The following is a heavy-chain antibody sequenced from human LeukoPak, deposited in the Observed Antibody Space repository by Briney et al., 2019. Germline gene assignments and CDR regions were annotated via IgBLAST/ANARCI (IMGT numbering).Heavy chain of an antibody. CDR3: ARRRDGYNYNFDY. J-gene: IGHJ4*02. CDR1: GGSISSYY. CDR2: IYYSGST. Sequence: SETLSLTCTGSGGSISSYYWSWIRQPPGKGLEGIGYIYYSGSTYYNPSLKSRVTISVDTSKNQFSLKLSSVTAADTAVYYCARRRDGYNYNFDYWGQGTLVTVSS. V-gene: IGHV4-59*12. D-gene: IGHD5-24*01.